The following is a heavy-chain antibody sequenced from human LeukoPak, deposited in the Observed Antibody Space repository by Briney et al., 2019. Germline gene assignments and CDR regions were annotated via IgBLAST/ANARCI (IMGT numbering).Heavy chain of an antibody. D-gene: IGHD3-10*01. CDR2: IYPGDSDT. V-gene: IGHV5-51*01. CDR3: ARHLSGFDY. J-gene: IGHJ4*02. Sequence: GESLKISCKASRYIFTNYWIGWVRQMPGKGLGWMGIIYPGDSDTRYSPSFQGQVTISADKSVTTAYLQWSSLKASDTAMYCCARHLSGFDYWGQGTLVTVSS. CDR1: RYIFTNYW.